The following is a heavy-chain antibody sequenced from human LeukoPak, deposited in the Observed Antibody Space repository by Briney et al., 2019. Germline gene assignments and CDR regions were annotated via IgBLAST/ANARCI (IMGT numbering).Heavy chain of an antibody. CDR1: GFTFSSYA. V-gene: IGHV3-30*04. CDR2: ISYDGSNK. Sequence: PGRSLRLSCAASGFTFSSYAMHWVRQAPGKGLEWVAVISYDGSNKYYADSVRGRFTISRDNSKNTLYLQMNSLRAEDTAVYYCARPLYSGYDDAFDIWGQGTMVTVSS. CDR3: ARPLYSGYDDAFDI. J-gene: IGHJ3*02. D-gene: IGHD5-12*01.